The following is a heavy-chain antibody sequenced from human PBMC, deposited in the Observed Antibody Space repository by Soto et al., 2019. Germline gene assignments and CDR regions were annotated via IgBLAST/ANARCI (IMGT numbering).Heavy chain of an antibody. CDR2: IYYSGST. J-gene: IGHJ6*02. V-gene: IGHV4-59*01. D-gene: IGHD3-10*01. CDR3: ARDRLGGGGMDV. CDR1: GGSISSYY. Sequence: SETLSLTCDVSGGSISSYYWSWIRQPPGKGLEWIGYIYYSGSTNYNPSLKSRVTISVDTSKNQFSLKLSSVTAADTAVYYCARDRLGGGGMDVWGQGTTVTVSS.